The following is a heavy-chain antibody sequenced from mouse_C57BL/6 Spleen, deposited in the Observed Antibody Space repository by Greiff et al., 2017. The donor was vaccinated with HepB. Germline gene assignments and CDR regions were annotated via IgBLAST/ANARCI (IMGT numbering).Heavy chain of an antibody. CDR1: GFTFSDYG. Sequence: EVKLVESGGGLVKPGGSLKLSCAASGFTFSDYGMHWVRQAPEKGLEWVAYISSGSSTIYYADTVKGRFTISRDNAKNTLFLQMTSLRSEDTAMYYCARSDLLYAMDYWGQGTSVTVSS. J-gene: IGHJ4*01. CDR2: ISSGSSTI. V-gene: IGHV5-17*01. CDR3: ARSDLLYAMDY. D-gene: IGHD2-1*01.